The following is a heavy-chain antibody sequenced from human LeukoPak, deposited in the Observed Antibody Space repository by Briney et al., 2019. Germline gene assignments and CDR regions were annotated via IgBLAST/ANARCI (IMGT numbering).Heavy chain of an antibody. CDR3: ARELISSYSSDWYAGLLFDP. J-gene: IGHJ5*02. CDR1: GFTFSSYF. V-gene: IGHV3-7*01. CDR2: IKQDGSEK. D-gene: IGHD6-25*01. Sequence: TGGSLRLSCAASGFTFSSYFMSWVRQAPGKGLEWVANIKQDGSEKYYVDSVKGRFTISRDNAKKSLHLQMNSLRAEDTAIYYCARELISSYSSDWYAGLLFDPWGQGTLVTVSS.